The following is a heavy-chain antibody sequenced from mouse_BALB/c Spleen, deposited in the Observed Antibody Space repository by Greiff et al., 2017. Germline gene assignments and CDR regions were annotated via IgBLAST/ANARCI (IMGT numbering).Heavy chain of an antibody. D-gene: IGHD2-10*02. J-gene: IGHJ3*01. CDR1: GFTFSSYG. Sequence: EVNLVESGGGLVQPGGSLKLSCAASGFTFSSYGMSWVRQTPDKRLELVATINSNGGSTYYPDSVKGRFTISRDNAKNTLYLQMSSLKSEDTAMYYCARDRYGNHFAYWGQGTLVTVSA. CDR3: ARDRYGNHFAY. V-gene: IGHV5-6-3*01. CDR2: INSNGGST.